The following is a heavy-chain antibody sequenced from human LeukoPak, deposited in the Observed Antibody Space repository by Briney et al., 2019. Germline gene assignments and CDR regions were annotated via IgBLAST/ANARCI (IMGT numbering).Heavy chain of an antibody. CDR1: GGSISSSSYY. J-gene: IGHJ5*02. D-gene: IGHD2-2*01. CDR3: AKDLRDCSSISSYRFYTP. Sequence: SETLSLTCTVSGGSISSSSYYWGWIRQPPGKGLEWIGSIYYSGSTYYNPFLKSRVTISVDTSKNQFSLNLSSVTAADTAVYYCAKDLRDCSSISSYRFYTPWGQGTLVTVSS. CDR2: IYYSGST. V-gene: IGHV4-39*07.